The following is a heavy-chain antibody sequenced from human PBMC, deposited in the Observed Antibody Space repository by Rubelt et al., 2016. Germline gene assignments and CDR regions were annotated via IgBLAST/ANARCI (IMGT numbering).Heavy chain of an antibody. Sequence: EVQLLESGGGLVQPGGSLRLSCAASGFTFSIYAMSWVRQAPGKGLEWVSAISGSGGSTYYAVSVKGRFTISRDNSKNTLYLQMNSLRAEDTAVYYCAQRRDYYGSGSYYLQDYWGQGTLVTVSS. V-gene: IGHV3-23*01. J-gene: IGHJ4*02. CDR1: GFTFSIYA. CDR3: AQRRDYYGSGSYYLQDY. D-gene: IGHD3-10*01. CDR2: ISGSGGST.